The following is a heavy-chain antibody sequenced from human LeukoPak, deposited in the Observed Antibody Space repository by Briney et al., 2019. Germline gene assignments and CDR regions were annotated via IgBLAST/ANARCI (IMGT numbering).Heavy chain of an antibody. Sequence: GGSLRLSCAASGFAFSSYGMHWVRQAPGKGLEYVSAMSSNGGSTYYANSVKGRFIISRDNSKNTLYLQMGSLRAEDMAVYYCARDYGSGTYDYWGQGTLVTVSS. CDR2: MSSNGGST. D-gene: IGHD3-10*01. J-gene: IGHJ4*02. CDR3: ARDYGSGTYDY. CDR1: GFAFSSYG. V-gene: IGHV3-64*01.